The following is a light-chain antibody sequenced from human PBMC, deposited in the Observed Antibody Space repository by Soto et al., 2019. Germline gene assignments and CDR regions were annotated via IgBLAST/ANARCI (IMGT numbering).Light chain of an antibody. CDR1: SGHSSYA. J-gene: IGLJ3*02. CDR3: QTWGTGIKGV. V-gene: IGLV4-69*01. Sequence: QSVLTQSPSASASLGASVKLTCTLSSGHSSYAIAWHQQQPEKGPRYLMKLNSDGSHSKGDGIPDRFSGSSSGAERYLTISSRQSEDGADYYCQTWGTGIKGVFGGGTKVTVL. CDR2: LNSDGSH.